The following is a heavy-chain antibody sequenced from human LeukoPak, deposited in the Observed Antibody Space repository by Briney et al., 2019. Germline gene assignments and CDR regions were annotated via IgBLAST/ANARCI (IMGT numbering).Heavy chain of an antibody. CDR3: AKDLLDCSSTSCYGPGFDY. D-gene: IGHD2-2*01. CDR1: GFTFSSYA. Sequence: GGSLRLSCAASGFTFSSYAMSWVRQAPGKGLEWVSAISGSGGSTYYADSVKGRFTISRDNSKNTLYLQMNSLRAEDTAVYYCAKDLLDCSSTSCYGPGFDYWGQGTLVTVSS. CDR2: ISGSGGST. V-gene: IGHV3-23*01. J-gene: IGHJ4*02.